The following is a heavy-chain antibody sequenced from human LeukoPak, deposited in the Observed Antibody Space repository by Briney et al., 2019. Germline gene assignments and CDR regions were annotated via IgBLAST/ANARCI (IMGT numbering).Heavy chain of an antibody. D-gene: IGHD5-12*01. J-gene: IGHJ4*02. CDR1: GGSMSSYY. CDR2: IYYSGST. CDR3: ARADIQVATINY. Sequence: SETLSLTCTVSGGSMSSYYWHWIRQPPGKGLEWIGYIYYSGSTNYNPSLKSRVTISVDTSKNQFSLKLSSVTAADTAVYYCARADIQVATINYWGQGTLVTVSS. V-gene: IGHV4-59*12.